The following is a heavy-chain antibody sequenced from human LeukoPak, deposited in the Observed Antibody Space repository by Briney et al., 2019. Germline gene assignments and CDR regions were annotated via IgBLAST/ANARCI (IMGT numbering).Heavy chain of an antibody. CDR2: IRRRAYGGAA. V-gene: IGHV3-49*04. Sequence: GGSLRLSCTTSGFAFDDFAMSWVRQPAGKGLEWVGFIRRRAYGGAAEYAASVKCRFIISRDDSKGIAYLQMNSLKTEDTAVYYCSRNGLVDFDYWGQGSRVIVSP. CDR3: SRNGLVDFDY. J-gene: IGHJ4*02. CDR1: GFAFDDFA.